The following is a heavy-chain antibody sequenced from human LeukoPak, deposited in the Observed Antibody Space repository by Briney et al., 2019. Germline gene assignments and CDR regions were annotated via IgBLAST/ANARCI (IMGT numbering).Heavy chain of an antibody. V-gene: IGHV4-59*01. CDR2: IYYSGST. CDR3: ARTNLGGYDSRGGFDY. Sequence: SETLSLTCTVSGGSISSYYWSWIRQPPGKGLEWIGYIYYSGSTNYNPSLKSRVTISVDTSKNQFSLKLSSVTAADTAVYYCARTNLGGYDSRGGFDYWGQGTLVTVSS. CDR1: GGSISSYY. J-gene: IGHJ4*02. D-gene: IGHD5-12*01.